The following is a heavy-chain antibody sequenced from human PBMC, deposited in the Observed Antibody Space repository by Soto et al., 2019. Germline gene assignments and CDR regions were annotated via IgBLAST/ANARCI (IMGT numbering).Heavy chain of an antibody. CDR3: AREGEPSSGDYWYFDL. J-gene: IGHJ2*01. CDR2: IWYDGSNK. Sequence: QVQLVESGGGVVQPGRSLRLSCAASGFTFSSYGMHWVRQAPGKGLEWVAVIWYDGSNKYYAASVKGRFTISRDNSKNTLYLQMNSLRAEDTAVYYCAREGEPSSGDYWYFDLWGRGTLVTVSS. CDR1: GFTFSSYG. V-gene: IGHV3-33*01. D-gene: IGHD6-19*01.